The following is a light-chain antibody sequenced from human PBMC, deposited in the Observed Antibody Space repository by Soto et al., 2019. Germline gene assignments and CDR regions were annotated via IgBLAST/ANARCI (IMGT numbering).Light chain of an antibody. J-gene: IGLJ2*01. CDR3: SSYAGSNNFVV. Sequence: QSALTQPPSASGSPGQSVTISCTGTNSDVGGYNYVSWYQQHPGKAPKLMIYGLSKRPSGVPDRFSGSKSGNTASLTVSGLQAEDEADYYCSSYAGSNNFVVFGGGTKLTVL. V-gene: IGLV2-8*01. CDR2: GLS. CDR1: NSDVGGYNY.